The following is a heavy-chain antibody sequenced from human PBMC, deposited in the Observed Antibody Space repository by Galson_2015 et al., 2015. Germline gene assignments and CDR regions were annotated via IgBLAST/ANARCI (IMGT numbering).Heavy chain of an antibody. Sequence: SLRLSCAASGFTFSNYWMAWVRQAPGKGLEWVANVKQDGSEKHYADSVKGRFVISGDNAMNSVYLQLNNLRAEDTAVYYCTRGAPQYWDFDLWGRCTLVAIS. CDR1: GFTFSNYW. CDR3: TRGAPQYWDFDL. V-gene: IGHV3-7*03. CDR2: VKQDGSEK. J-gene: IGHJ2*01.